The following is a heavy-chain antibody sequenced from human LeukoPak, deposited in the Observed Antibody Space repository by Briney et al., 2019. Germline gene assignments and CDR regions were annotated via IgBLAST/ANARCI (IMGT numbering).Heavy chain of an antibody. CDR3: TRDQTPYY. Sequence: GGSLRLSCAASGFTFSSYEMNWIRQAPGKGLEWVGFIASETYGGTAEYAASVKGGFIISRDDSKSIAYLQMNSLKTEDTAVYYCTRDQTPYYWGQGTLVTVSS. J-gene: IGHJ4*02. CDR2: IASETYGGTA. V-gene: IGHV3-49*03. CDR1: GFTFSSYE.